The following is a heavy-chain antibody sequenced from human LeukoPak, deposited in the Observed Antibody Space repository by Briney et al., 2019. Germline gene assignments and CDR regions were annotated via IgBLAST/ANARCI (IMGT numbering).Heavy chain of an antibody. CDR2: ISYDGSNK. Sequence: GRSLRLSCAASGFTFSSYGMHWVRQAPGKGLEWVAVISYDGSNKYYADSVKGRFTISRDNSKSTLYLQMNSLRAEDTAVYYCARSPMNRYYYDSSGYYPKYYFDYWGQGTLVTVSS. V-gene: IGHV3-30*03. J-gene: IGHJ4*02. D-gene: IGHD3-22*01. CDR1: GFTFSSYG. CDR3: ARSPMNRYYYDSSGYYPKYYFDY.